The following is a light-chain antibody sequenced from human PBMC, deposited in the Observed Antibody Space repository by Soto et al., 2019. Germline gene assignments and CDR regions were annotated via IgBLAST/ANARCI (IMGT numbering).Light chain of an antibody. CDR1: SSDGGDYNY. J-gene: IGLJ1*01. CDR2: EVS. Sequence: QSALTQPASVSGSPGQSITISCTGTSSDGGDYNYVSWYQQHPGKAPKLMIYEVSNRPSGVSNRFSGSKSGNTASLTISGLQAEDEAHYYCSSYTSSSTLYVSGTGTKVTVL. CDR3: SSYTSSSTLYV. V-gene: IGLV2-14*01.